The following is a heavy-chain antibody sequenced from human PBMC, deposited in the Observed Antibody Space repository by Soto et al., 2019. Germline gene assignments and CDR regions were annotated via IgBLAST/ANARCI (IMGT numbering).Heavy chain of an antibody. V-gene: IGHV1-46*01. D-gene: IGHD3-10*02. J-gene: IGHJ5*02. Sequence: QVQLVQSGAEVKKPGASVKVSCKASGYTFTSYNIHWVRQAPGQGLEWVGMINPRGFFTTYAQKFRGRVTMTWDTSTSVVYMELTNLRSEDTAMYYCARAAGLFGELFWFDPWGQGTLVSVSS. CDR2: INPRGFFT. CDR1: GYTFTSYN. CDR3: ARAAGLFGELFWFDP.